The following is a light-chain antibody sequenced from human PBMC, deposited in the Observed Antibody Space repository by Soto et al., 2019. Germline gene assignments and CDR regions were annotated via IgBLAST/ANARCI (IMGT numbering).Light chain of an antibody. CDR3: QQRSNWPSLT. J-gene: IGKJ4*01. CDR1: QSVSSY. Sequence: EIVLTQSPATLSLSPGERVTLSCMASQSVSSYLAWYQQKPGQAPRLLIYDASNRATGIPARFSGSGSGTDFTLTISSLEPEDFAVYYCQQRSNWPSLTFGGGTKVDIK. CDR2: DAS. V-gene: IGKV3-11*01.